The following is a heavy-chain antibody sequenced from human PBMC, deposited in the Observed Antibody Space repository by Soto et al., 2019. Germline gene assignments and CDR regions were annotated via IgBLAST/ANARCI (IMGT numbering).Heavy chain of an antibody. V-gene: IGHV4-39*01. CDR1: DDSINSDKYY. D-gene: IGHD2-8*02. CDR3: ARLEVLSTISYYFDF. CDR2: IYYRGNA. Sequence: QLQLQESGPGLVKPSETLSLTCSVSDDSINSDKYYWGWIRQPRGKGLEWIGSIYYRGNAYYNPSRQTRVTISLGKSKSQLSLKLNSLTAADSAVYFCARLEVLSTISYYFDFWGPGALVTVSS. J-gene: IGHJ4*02.